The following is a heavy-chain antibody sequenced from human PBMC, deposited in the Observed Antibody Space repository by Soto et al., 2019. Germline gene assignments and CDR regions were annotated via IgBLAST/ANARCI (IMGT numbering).Heavy chain of an antibody. CDR1: GYTFTSYY. J-gene: IGHJ6*02. V-gene: IGHV1-46*01. D-gene: IGHD5-12*01. Sequence: GASVKVSCKASGYTFTSYYTHWVRQAPGQGLEWMGIINPSGGSTSYAQKFQGRVTMTRDTSTSTVYMELSSLRSEDTAVYYCARGGNVEMATKRLSSPKVGSYYYGMDVWGQGTTVTVSS. CDR2: INPSGGST. CDR3: ARGGNVEMATKRLSSPKVGSYYYGMDV.